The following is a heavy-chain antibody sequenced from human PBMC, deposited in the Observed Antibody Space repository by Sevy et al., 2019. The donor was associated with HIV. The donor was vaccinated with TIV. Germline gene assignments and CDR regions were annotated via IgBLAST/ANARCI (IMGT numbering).Heavy chain of an antibody. V-gene: IGHV3-48*01. J-gene: IGHJ6*02. CDR2: ISSSSSTI. Sequence: GGSLRLSCAASGFTFSSYSMNWVRQAPGKGLEWVSYISSSSSTIYYADSVKGRFTISRDNAKNSLYLHMNSLRAEDTAVYYCAPVNSILWWSQDSGSGMDVWGQGTTVTVSS. D-gene: IGHD2-21*01. CDR1: GFTFSSYS. CDR3: APVNSILWWSQDSGSGMDV.